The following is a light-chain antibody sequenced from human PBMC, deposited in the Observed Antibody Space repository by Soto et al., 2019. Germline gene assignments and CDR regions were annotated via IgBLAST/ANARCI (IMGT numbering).Light chain of an antibody. Sequence: DIVLTQSPGTLSLSPGERATLSCRASQSVSSSYLAWYQQKPGQAPRLLIYGASSRATGIPDRFSGSGSGTDFTLTISRLEPEDFAVYYCQQYGSSSDTFGGGTKVDIK. CDR1: QSVSSSY. CDR2: GAS. CDR3: QQYGSSSDT. J-gene: IGKJ4*01. V-gene: IGKV3-20*01.